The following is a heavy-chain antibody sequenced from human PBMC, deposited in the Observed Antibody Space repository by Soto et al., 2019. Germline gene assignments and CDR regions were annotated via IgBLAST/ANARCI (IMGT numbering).Heavy chain of an antibody. V-gene: IGHV3-13*01. J-gene: IGHJ3*02. CDR3: ATGGTGSNAFDI. CDR2: IGTAGDT. CDR1: GFTFRSYD. D-gene: IGHD3-9*01. Sequence: PGGSLILSCAASGFTFRSYDMHWVRQATGKGLEWVSAIGTAGDTYYPGSVKGRFTISRENAKNSLYLQMNSLRAGDTAVYYCATGGTGSNAFDIWGQGTMVTVSS.